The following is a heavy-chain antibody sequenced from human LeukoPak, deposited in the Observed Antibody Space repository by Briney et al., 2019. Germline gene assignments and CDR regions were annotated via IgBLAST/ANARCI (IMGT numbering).Heavy chain of an antibody. CDR3: ARNYDSIMGYFQH. CDR1: GFTLSRYW. V-gene: IGHV3-7*01. Sequence: GGSLRLSCAASGFTLSRYWMSWVRQAPGEGPEWVANIKQDESEKDYADSVRGRFTISRDNAKNSLYLQMNSLRAEDTAVYYCARNYDSIMGYFQHWGQGTLVTVSS. D-gene: IGHD3-22*01. J-gene: IGHJ1*01. CDR2: IKQDESEK.